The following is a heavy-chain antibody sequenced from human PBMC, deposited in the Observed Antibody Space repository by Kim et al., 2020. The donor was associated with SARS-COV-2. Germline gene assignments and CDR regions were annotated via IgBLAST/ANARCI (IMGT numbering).Heavy chain of an antibody. CDR3: AKCSSGWIVDYFDY. J-gene: IGHJ4*02. Sequence: GGSLRLSCAASGFTFDDYAMHWVRQAPGKGLEWVSGISWNSGSIGYADSVKGRFTISRDNAKNSLYLQMNSLRAEDTALYYCAKCSSGWIVDYFDYWGQGTLVTVSS. CDR1: GFTFDDYA. V-gene: IGHV3-9*01. CDR2: ISWNSGSI. D-gene: IGHD6-19*01.